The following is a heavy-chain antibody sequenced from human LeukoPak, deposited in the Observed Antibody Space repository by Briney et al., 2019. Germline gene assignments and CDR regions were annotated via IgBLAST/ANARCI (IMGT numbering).Heavy chain of an antibody. D-gene: IGHD6-13*01. Sequence: SETLSLTCAVSGGSISSSNWWSWVRQPPGKGLEWIGEIYHSGSTNYNPSLKSRVTISVDKSKNQFSLKLSSVTAADTAVYYRARRGVSSSWYFDYWGQGTLVTVSS. CDR2: IYHSGST. CDR3: ARRGVSSSWYFDY. V-gene: IGHV4-4*02. J-gene: IGHJ4*02. CDR1: GGSISSSNW.